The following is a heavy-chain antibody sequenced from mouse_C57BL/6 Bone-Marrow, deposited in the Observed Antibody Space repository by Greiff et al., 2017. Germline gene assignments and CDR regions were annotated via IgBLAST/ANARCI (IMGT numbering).Heavy chain of an antibody. J-gene: IGHJ1*03. CDR2: ISDGGSYT. CDR3: ARDGGWYFDV. CDR1: GFTFSSYA. V-gene: IGHV5-4*01. Sequence: EVHLVESGGGLVKPGGSLKLSCAASGFTFSSYAMSWVRQTPEKRLEWVATISDGGSYTYYPDNVKGRFTISRDNAKNNLYLQMSHLKSEDTAMYYCARDGGWYFDVWGTGTTVTVSS.